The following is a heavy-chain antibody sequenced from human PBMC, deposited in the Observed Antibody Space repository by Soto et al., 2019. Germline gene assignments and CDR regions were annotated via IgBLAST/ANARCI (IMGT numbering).Heavy chain of an antibody. CDR3: ARGWAVAVHAGPYYYGMDV. CDR2: IIPIFGTA. CDR1: GGTFSSYA. J-gene: IGHJ6*02. D-gene: IGHD6-19*01. V-gene: IGHV1-69*01. Sequence: QVQLVQSGAEVKKPGSSVKVSCKASGGTFSSYAISWGRQAPGQGLEWMGGIIPIFGTANYEQKFQGRVTITANEATSTAYMELSSLRSEDTAVYYCARGWAVAVHAGPYYYGMDVWGQGTTVTVSS.